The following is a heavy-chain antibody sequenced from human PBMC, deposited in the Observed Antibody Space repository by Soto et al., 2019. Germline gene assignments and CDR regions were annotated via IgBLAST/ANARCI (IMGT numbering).Heavy chain of an antibody. CDR2: IYTSGST. V-gene: IGHV4-4*07. D-gene: IGHD5-12*01. CDR3: GREEGWLRPFDY. J-gene: IGHJ4*02. CDR1: GGSISSYY. Sequence: QVQLQESGPGLVKPSETLSLTCTVSGGSISSYYWSWIRQPAGKGLEWIGRIYTSGSTNYNPSLKSRVTMSEDTAKNRFSRRLSSVTAGATAGYYGGREEGWLRPFDYWGQGTLSPSPQ.